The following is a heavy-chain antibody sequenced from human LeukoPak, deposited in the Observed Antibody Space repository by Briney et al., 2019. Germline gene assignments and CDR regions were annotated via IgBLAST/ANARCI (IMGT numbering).Heavy chain of an antibody. V-gene: IGHV3-7*01. J-gene: IGHJ6*04. CDR1: GFTFSNYL. Sequence: GGSLRLSCAASGFTFSNYLMTWVRQAPGKGLEWVADIKADGSEKYYVDSVKGRFTILRDNAKNSLYLQMNSLRAEDTAVYYCAELGITMIGGVWGKGTTVTISS. CDR2: IKADGSEK. D-gene: IGHD3-10*02. CDR3: AELGITMIGGV.